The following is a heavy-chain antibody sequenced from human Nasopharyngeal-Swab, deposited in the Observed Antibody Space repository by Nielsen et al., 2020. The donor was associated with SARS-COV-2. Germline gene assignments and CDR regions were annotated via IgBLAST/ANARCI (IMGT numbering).Heavy chain of an antibody. Sequence: SETLSLTCSVSGGSFNGFYWNRIRQPPGKGLEWIGEINHNERTNYNPSLKSRVTMSVDTSTNQVSLKLNSLTATDTAVYYCARAGRVGDAYTGLDVWGQGTTVTVSS. CDR2: INHNERT. CDR1: GGSFNGFY. V-gene: IGHV4-34*01. CDR3: ARAGRVGDAYTGLDV. J-gene: IGHJ6*02. D-gene: IGHD5-24*01.